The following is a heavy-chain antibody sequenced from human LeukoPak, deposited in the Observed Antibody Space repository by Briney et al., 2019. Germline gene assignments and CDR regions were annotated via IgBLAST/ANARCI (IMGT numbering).Heavy chain of an antibody. CDR3: AKDRYSYGLGDAFDI. Sequence: SETLSLTCAVYGGSFSGYYCSWIRQPPGKGLEWMGEINHSGSTNYNPSLKSRVTISVDTSKNQFSLKLSSVTAADTAVYYCAKDRYSYGLGDAFDIWGQGTMVTVSS. D-gene: IGHD5-18*01. J-gene: IGHJ3*02. CDR2: INHSGST. CDR1: GGSFSGYY. V-gene: IGHV4-34*01.